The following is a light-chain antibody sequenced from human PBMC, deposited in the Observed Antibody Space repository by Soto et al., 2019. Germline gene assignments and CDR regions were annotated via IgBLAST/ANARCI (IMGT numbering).Light chain of an antibody. J-gene: IGKJ1*01. CDR2: ATS. V-gene: IGKV3-20*01. CDR1: ESVSSSF. CDR3: QQYGSSPRT. Sequence: EIVLTQSPGTLSLSPGERATLSCRASESVSSSFLAWYQQKPGQAPRLLIHATSSRATGIPDRFSGSGSGTDFALTISRLEPEDFEVYYCQQYGSSPRTLGPGTKVDIK.